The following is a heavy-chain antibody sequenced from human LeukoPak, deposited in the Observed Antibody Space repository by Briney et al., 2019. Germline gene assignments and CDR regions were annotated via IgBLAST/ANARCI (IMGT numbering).Heavy chain of an antibody. J-gene: IGHJ4*02. CDR3: ARGGRNSITRGAFDY. Sequence: GGSLRLSCAASGFTVSSNYMSWVRQAPGKGLEWVSVFYSGDSPYYADSVKGRFTISRDSSKNTLYLQMNSLRAEDTAVYYCARGGRNSITRGAFDYWGQGTLVTVSS. CDR1: GFTVSSNY. CDR2: FYSGDSP. V-gene: IGHV3-53*01. D-gene: IGHD2/OR15-2a*01.